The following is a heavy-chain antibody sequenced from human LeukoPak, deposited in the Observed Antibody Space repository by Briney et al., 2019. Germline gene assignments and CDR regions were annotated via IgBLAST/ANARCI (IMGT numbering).Heavy chain of an antibody. J-gene: IGHJ6*02. CDR2: IHYSGST. V-gene: IGHV4-31*03. CDR3: ARDEVDYGERDSYYYGVDV. CDR1: GGSISSGGYY. D-gene: IGHD4-17*01. Sequence: PSQTLSLTCTVSGGSISSGGYYWSWIRQHPGKGLEWIGCIHYSGSTYYNPSLKSRGTISIDTSKNQFSLRLNSATAADTAVYYCARDEVDYGERDSYYYGVDVWGQGTTVTVSS.